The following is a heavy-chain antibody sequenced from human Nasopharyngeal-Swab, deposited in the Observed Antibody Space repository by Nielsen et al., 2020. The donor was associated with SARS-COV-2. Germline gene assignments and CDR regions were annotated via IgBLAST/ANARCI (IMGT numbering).Heavy chain of an antibody. J-gene: IGHJ3*02. V-gene: IGHV6-1*01. CDR2: TYYSSKWYN. CDR3: ARGEDGGFDDAFDI. Sequence: SQTLSLTCSISGDSVSRKSAAWNWIRQSPLRGLECLGRTYYSSKWYNDDAVSVKSRITINPDTSKNQFSLQLNSVTPEDTAVYYCARGEDGGFDDAFDIWFQGTMVTVSS. D-gene: IGHD3-10*01. CDR1: GDSVSRKSAA.